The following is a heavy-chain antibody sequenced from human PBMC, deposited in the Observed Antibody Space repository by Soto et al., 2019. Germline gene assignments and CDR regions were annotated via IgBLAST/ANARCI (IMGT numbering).Heavy chain of an antibody. CDR2: INHSGST. J-gene: IGHJ4*02. V-gene: IGHV4-34*01. Sequence: QVQLQQWGAGLLKPSETLSLTCAVYGGSFSGYYWSWIRQPPGKGLEWIGEINHSGSTNYNPSLKSRVTISVDTSKNQFSLKLSSVTAADTAVYYCARGPPGRFGELPGVNWGQGTLVTVSS. CDR1: GGSFSGYY. D-gene: IGHD3-10*01. CDR3: ARGPPGRFGELPGVN.